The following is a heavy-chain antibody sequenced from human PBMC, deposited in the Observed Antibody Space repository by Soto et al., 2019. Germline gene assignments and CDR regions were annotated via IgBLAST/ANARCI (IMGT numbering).Heavy chain of an antibody. CDR2: ISGYNGNT. CDR3: ARDREYYYDSSGNYYYHYGLDV. D-gene: IGHD3-22*01. CDR1: GYTFTDYG. Sequence: QVQLVASGAEVKKPGASVKVSCKASGYTFTDYGISWVRQAPGQGLEWMGWISGYNGNTKYAQKFQGRVTMTTDTPTNTAYMELRSLRSDDTAVYYCARDREYYYDSSGNYYYHYGLDVWGQGTTVTVSS. J-gene: IGHJ6*02. V-gene: IGHV1-18*04.